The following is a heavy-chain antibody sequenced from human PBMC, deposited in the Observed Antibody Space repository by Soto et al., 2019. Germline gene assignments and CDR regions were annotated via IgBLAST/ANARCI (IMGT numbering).Heavy chain of an antibody. CDR2: ISAYNGDT. Sequence: QVQLVQSGAEVKKPGASVKVSCKASGYIFTNYGFSWVRQAPGQGLEWMGWISAYNGDTNYAQKLQGRVTMTTDASTNTAYMELRSLRSDDTAVYFCARGPPYNYASPRPSYYHGMDVWGQGTTVTVSS. V-gene: IGHV1-18*01. J-gene: IGHJ6*02. CDR1: GYIFTNYG. CDR3: ARGPPYNYASPRPSYYHGMDV. D-gene: IGHD5-18*01.